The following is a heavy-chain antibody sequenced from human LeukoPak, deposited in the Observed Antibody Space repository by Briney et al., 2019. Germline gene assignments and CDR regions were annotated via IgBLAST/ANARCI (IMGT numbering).Heavy chain of an antibody. CDR1: GYSFTNYW. Sequence: GESLKISCQVSGYSFTNYWIGWVRQMPGKGLEWMGSIDPGDSDTRYSPSFQGQVTISADESISTAYLQWSSLKASDTAMYYCAIGGGYSFNWFDPWGQGTLVTVSS. D-gene: IGHD2-15*01. V-gene: IGHV5-51*01. J-gene: IGHJ5*02. CDR3: AIGGGYSFNWFDP. CDR2: IDPGDSDT.